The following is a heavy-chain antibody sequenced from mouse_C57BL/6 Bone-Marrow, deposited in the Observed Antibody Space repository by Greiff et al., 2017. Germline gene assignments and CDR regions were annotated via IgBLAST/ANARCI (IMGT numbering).Heavy chain of an antibody. CDR1: GFTFSDYG. J-gene: IGHJ2*01. CDR2: ISSGSSTI. D-gene: IGHD2-4*01. Sequence: DVMLVESGGGLVKPGGSLKLSCAASGFTFSDYGMHWVRQAPEKGLEWVAYISSGSSTIYYADTVKGRFTISRDNAKNTLFLQMTRLRSEDTAMYYCARIDYPWYFDYWGQGTTLTVSS. V-gene: IGHV5-17*01. CDR3: ARIDYPWYFDY.